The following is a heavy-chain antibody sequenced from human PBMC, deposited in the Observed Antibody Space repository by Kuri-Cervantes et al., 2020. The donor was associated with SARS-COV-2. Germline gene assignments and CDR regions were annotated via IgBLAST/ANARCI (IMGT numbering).Heavy chain of an antibody. D-gene: IGHD6-13*01. V-gene: IGHV3-33*01. CDR2: IWYDGSNK. J-gene: IGHJ6*02. CDR3: ARDIKGKTAAGTVFYYYYYGMDV. CDR1: GFTFSSYG. Sequence: GRSLRLSCAASGFTFSSYGMHWVRQAPGKGLEWVAVIWYDGSNKYYADSVKGRFTISRDNSKNTLYLQMNSLRAEDTAVYYCARDIKGKTAAGTVFYYYYYGMDVWGQGTTVTVSS.